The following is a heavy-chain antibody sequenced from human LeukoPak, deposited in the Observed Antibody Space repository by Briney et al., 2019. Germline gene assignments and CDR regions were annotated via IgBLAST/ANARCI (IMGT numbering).Heavy chain of an antibody. J-gene: IGHJ6*02. V-gene: IGHV3-23*01. CDR1: GFTFSSYA. D-gene: IGHD2-15*01. CDR2: INVSGGST. CDR3: AKYGRSGYSSGMDV. Sequence: GGSLRLSCAASGFTFSSYAMTWVRQAPGKGLEWVSTINVSGGSTYYADSVKGRFTISRDNSKNTLYLQMNSLRAEDMAIYYCAKYGRSGYSSGMDVWGQGTTVTVSS.